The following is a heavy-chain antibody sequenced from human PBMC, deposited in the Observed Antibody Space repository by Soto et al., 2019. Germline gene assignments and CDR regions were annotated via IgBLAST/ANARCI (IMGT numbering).Heavy chain of an antibody. D-gene: IGHD3-9*01. Sequence: QVQLQQWGAGLLKPSETLSLTCAVYGGSFSGYYWSWIRQPPGKGLEWIGEINHSGSTNYNPSLKSRVTTSVDTSKNQFSLKLSSVTAADTAVYYCARGPRHSDYDIIYYFDYWGQGTLVTVSS. J-gene: IGHJ4*02. CDR2: INHSGST. V-gene: IGHV4-34*01. CDR3: ARGPRHSDYDIIYYFDY. CDR1: GGSFSGYY.